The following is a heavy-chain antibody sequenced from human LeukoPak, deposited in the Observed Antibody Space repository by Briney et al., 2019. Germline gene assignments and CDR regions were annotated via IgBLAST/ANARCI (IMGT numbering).Heavy chain of an antibody. J-gene: IGHJ4*02. CDR1: GFTFSSYA. D-gene: IGHD5-18*01. CDR2: IKSKTDGGTT. Sequence: GGSLRLSCAASGFTFSSYAMSWVRQAPGKGLEWVGRIKSKTDGGTTDYAAPVKGRFTISRDDSKNTLYLQMNSLKTEDTAVYYCTTDPSYMIQLWLPIDYWGQGTLVTVSS. V-gene: IGHV3-15*01. CDR3: TTDPSYMIQLWLPIDY.